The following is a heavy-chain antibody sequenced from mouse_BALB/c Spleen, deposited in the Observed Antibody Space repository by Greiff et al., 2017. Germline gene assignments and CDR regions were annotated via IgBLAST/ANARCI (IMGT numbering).Heavy chain of an antibody. Sequence: EVKLVESGPGLVKPSQSLSLTCTVTGYSITSDYAWNWIRQFPGNKLEWMGYISYSGSTSYNPSLKSRISIPRDTSKNQFFLQLNSVTTEDTATYYCARRGLLRLRYAMDYWGQGTSVTVSS. CDR1: GYSITSDYA. J-gene: IGHJ4*01. V-gene: IGHV3-2*02. CDR3: ARRGLLRLRYAMDY. D-gene: IGHD1-2*01. CDR2: ISYSGST.